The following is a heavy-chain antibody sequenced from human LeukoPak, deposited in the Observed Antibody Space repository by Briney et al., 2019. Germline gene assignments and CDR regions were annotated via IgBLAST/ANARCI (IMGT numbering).Heavy chain of an antibody. Sequence: GESLKISYKASGYSFADFWISWVRQTPGRGLEWMGRIDPEDSYTNYNPSFEGYVTISADKSINTAYLQLRSLKASDTAMYYCARGGYSSDWYYYFDPWGQGTLVTVSS. CDR3: ARGGYSSDWYYYFDP. J-gene: IGHJ5*02. CDR1: GYSFADFW. CDR2: IDPEDSYT. V-gene: IGHV5-10-1*01. D-gene: IGHD2-15*01.